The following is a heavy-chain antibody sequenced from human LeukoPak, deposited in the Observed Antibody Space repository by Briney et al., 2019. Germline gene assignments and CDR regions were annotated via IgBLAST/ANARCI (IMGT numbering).Heavy chain of an antibody. CDR1: GFTFSSYA. J-gene: IGHJ4*02. D-gene: IGHD3-10*01. V-gene: IGHV3-30-3*01. CDR2: ISYDGSNK. CDR3: ARDQNKWFGELPL. Sequence: SGGSLRLSCAASGFTFSSYAMHWVRQAPGKGLEWVAVISYDGSNKYYADSVKGRFTISRDNSKNTLYLQMNSLRAEDTAVYYCARDQNKWFGELPLWGQGTLVTVSS.